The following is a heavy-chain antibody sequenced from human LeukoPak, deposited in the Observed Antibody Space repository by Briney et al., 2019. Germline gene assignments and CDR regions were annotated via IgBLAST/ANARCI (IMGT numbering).Heavy chain of an antibody. J-gene: IGHJ4*02. CDR2: INHSGST. V-gene: IGHV4-34*01. CDR1: GWSFSSYY. Sequence: SETLSLTCAVYGWSFSSYYWSWIRQPPGKGLEWIGEINHSGSTNYNPSLKSRVTISVDTSKNQFSLKLSSVTAADTAVYYCARGLARWGQGSLVGVCS. CDR3: ARGLAR.